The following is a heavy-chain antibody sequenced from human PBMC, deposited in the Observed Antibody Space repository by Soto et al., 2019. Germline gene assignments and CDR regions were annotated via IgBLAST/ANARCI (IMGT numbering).Heavy chain of an antibody. J-gene: IGHJ3*02. CDR1: GFTFNRSW. Sequence: EAQLVESGGNLVQPGGSLRLSCAASGFTFNRSWMTWVRQAPGRGLEWVATINEDGREKNYVDSMNGRITISRDNTKNSLYLQMNTLRGEDTAVYYCARDPFCGAFDIWGQGTVVTVSS. CDR3: ARDPFCGAFDI. CDR2: INEDGREK. D-gene: IGHD2-21*01. V-gene: IGHV3-7*01.